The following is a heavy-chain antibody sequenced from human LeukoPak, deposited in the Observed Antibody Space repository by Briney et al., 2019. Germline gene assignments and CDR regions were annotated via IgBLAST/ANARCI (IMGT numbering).Heavy chain of an antibody. Sequence: GESLKISCKGSGYRFTSYWIGWVRQMPGKGLEWMGIIYPGDSDTRYSPSFQGQVTISADKSISTAYLQWSSLKASDTAMYYCARRNAAAGYYYYYMDVWGKGTTVTVSS. CDR3: ARRNAAAGYYYYYMDV. D-gene: IGHD6-13*01. V-gene: IGHV5-51*01. CDR2: IYPGDSDT. J-gene: IGHJ6*03. CDR1: GYRFTSYW.